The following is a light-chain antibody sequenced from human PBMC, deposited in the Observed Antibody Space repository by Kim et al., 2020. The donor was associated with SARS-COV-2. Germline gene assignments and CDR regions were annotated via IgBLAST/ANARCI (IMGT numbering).Light chain of an antibody. CDR1: QSISGW. CDR3: QQYNTYPWT. Sequence: ASVGDRVTITCRASQSISGWLAWHQQKPGKAPKLMVYDASILASGVPSRFGGSGSGAEFTLTISSLQPDDFATYHCQQYNTYPWTFGLGTKVDIK. J-gene: IGKJ1*01. V-gene: IGKV1-5*01. CDR2: DAS.